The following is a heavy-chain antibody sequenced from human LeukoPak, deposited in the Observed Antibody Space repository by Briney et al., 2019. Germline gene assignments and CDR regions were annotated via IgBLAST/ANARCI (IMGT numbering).Heavy chain of an antibody. CDR2: LYASGST. CDR3: ARDGKEGGFNYDY. Sequence: SETLSLTCNVSGASITSTNYFWSWIRQPAGKGLQWIGRLYASGSTDYNPSLKSRVTISGDTSKNQFSLTLSSVTAADTAVYYCARDGKEGGFNYDYWGQGTLVTVFS. V-gene: IGHV4-61*02. J-gene: IGHJ4*02. CDR1: GASITSTNYF. D-gene: IGHD5-24*01.